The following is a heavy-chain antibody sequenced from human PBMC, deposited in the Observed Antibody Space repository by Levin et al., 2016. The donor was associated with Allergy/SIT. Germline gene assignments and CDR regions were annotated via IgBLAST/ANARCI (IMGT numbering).Heavy chain of an antibody. V-gene: IGHV4-31*03. CDR2: IYYSGST. CDR1: GGSISSGGYY. J-gene: IGHJ5*02. CDR3: ASGHYYDSSGYANWFDP. D-gene: IGHD3-22*01. Sequence: SETLSLTCTVSGGSISSGGYYWSWIRQHPGKGLEWIGYIYYSGSTYYNPSLKSRVTISVDTSKNQFSLKLSSVTAADTAVYYCASGHYYDSSGYANWFDPWGQGTLVTVSS.